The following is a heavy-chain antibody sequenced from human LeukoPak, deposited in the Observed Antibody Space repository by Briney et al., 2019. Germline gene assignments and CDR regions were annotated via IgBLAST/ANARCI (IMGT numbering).Heavy chain of an antibody. D-gene: IGHD1-1*01. CDR2: ISTTSGFT. CDR1: GFIFSDYY. V-gene: IGHV3-11*06. Sequence: PGGSLRLSCATSGFIFSDYYMSWIRQAPGKGLEWLSYISTTSGFTKYADAMKGRFTISRDNSKNSLYLQMNSLRAEDSAVYYCARTQATTGHFDYWGQGTLVTVSS. J-gene: IGHJ4*02. CDR3: ARTQATTGHFDY.